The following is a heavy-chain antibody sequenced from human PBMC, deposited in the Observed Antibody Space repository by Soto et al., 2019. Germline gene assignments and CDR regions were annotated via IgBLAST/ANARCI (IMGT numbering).Heavy chain of an antibody. CDR2: VNRDGSST. Sequence: GGSLRLSCAASGFTFNSYWMHWVLQAPGKGLVWVSRVNRDGSSTDYADFVSGRFTISRDNAKNTVYLQMNSLRAEDTAVYYWAISCITEAGTGVWHWGQGTLVTVSS. J-gene: IGHJ4*02. CDR1: GFTFNSYW. V-gene: IGHV3-74*01. D-gene: IGHD6-13*01. CDR3: AISCITEAGTGVWH.